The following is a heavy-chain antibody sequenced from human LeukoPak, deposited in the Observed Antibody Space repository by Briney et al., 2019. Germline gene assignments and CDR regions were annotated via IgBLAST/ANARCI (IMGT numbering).Heavy chain of an antibody. J-gene: IGHJ4*02. CDR1: GFTFSTYW. CDR2: IQQDGNEK. D-gene: IGHD4/OR15-4a*01. V-gene: IGHV3-7*03. CDR3: ARRAGAYSHPYDY. Sequence: GGSLRLSCAASGFTFSTYWMSWVRQAPGKGLEWVANIQQDGNEKYYVDSVKGRFTISRDNSKNTLYLQMNSLRAEDTAVYYCARRAGAYSHPYDYWGQGTLVTVS.